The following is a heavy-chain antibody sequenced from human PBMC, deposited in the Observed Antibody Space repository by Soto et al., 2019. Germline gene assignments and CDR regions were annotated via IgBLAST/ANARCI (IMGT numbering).Heavy chain of an antibody. Sequence: SGTLSLRCEVSQNTMNSAFYGAWIRKTPGTGLERIGSIYRTASPVYNPSLKRRVFISSALSKKTFSLNVTSVTAADAAVYSCARRGRLRDRCFGPWGQGTRVTVSS. J-gene: IGHJ5*02. CDR2: IYRTASP. CDR1: QNTMNSAFY. CDR3: ARRGRLRDRCFGP. D-gene: IGHD2-15*01. V-gene: IGHV4-38-2*01.